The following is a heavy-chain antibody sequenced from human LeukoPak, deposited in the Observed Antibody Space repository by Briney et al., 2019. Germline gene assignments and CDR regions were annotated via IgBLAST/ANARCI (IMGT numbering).Heavy chain of an antibody. Sequence: PSETLSLTCTVSGGSISSHYWSWIRQPPGKGLEWIGYIYYSGSSKYNPSLKSRVTISVDTSKNQFSLKLSSVTAADTAVYYCARSTDEYYYDSSGYFAFDIWGQGTMVTVSS. CDR3: ARSTDEYYYDSSGYFAFDI. J-gene: IGHJ3*02. CDR2: IYYSGSS. CDR1: GGSISSHY. D-gene: IGHD3-22*01. V-gene: IGHV4-59*08.